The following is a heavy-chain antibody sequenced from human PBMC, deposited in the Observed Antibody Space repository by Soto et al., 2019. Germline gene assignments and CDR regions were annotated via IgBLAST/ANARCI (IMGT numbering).Heavy chain of an antibody. V-gene: IGHV3-23*01. CDR1: GFTFSSYA. Sequence: EVHLLESGGGLVQPGGSMRLSCAASGFTFSSYAVTWVRQAPGKGLEWVSIISGTGVSIFYADSVKGRFTISRDNSNNTLYLQIHRLTAEDTAVYYCAKAGTAFGVVTNPFNYWGQGTLVTVSS. CDR2: ISGTGVSI. CDR3: AKAGTAFGVVTNPFNY. D-gene: IGHD3-3*01. J-gene: IGHJ4*02.